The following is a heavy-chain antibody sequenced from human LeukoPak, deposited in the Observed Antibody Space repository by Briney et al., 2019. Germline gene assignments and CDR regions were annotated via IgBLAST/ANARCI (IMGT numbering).Heavy chain of an antibody. CDR1: GYTFTGYY. J-gene: IGHJ5*02. V-gene: IGHV1-2*04. Sequence: ASVKVSGKASGYTFTGYYMHWVRQAPGHGLEWMGWINPNSGGTNYAQKFQGWVTMTRDTSISTAYMELSRLRSDDTAVYYCARGLRGYSYGNNWFDPWGQGTLVTVSS. CDR2: INPNSGGT. D-gene: IGHD5-18*01. CDR3: ARGLRGYSYGNNWFDP.